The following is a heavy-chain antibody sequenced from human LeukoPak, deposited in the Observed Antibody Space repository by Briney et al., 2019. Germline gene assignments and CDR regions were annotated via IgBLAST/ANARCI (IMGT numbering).Heavy chain of an antibody. CDR3: AKDQWLVHGRGQFDY. CDR1: GFTFNSYA. D-gene: IGHD6-19*01. CDR2: ISYAGSNK. Sequence: PGGSLRLSCAACGFTFNSYAMHWVRQAPGKGLEWVAVISYAGSNKFYADSVKGRFTISRDNSKNTLYLQMNSLRAEDTAVYYCAKDQWLVHGRGQFDYWGQGTLVTVSS. V-gene: IGHV3-30-3*01. J-gene: IGHJ4*02.